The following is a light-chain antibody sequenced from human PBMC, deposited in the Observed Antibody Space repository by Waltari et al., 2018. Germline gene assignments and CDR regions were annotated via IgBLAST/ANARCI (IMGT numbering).Light chain of an antibody. CDR1: SSDVGIYNY. J-gene: IGLJ2*01. CDR2: DFS. V-gene: IGLV2-14*03. Sequence: QSALTQPASVSGSPGQSITISCTGTSSDVGIYNYVSWYQQHPGKAPTLRIYDFSNRASGVSNRVSGSKSGNTASLTISGLQAEDEADYYCSSYTSSSTLVFGGGTKLTVL. CDR3: SSYTSSSTLV.